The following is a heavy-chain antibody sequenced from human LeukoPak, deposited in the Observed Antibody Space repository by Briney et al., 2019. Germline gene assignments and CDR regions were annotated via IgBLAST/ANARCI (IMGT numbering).Heavy chain of an antibody. D-gene: IGHD4-17*01. V-gene: IGHV3-21*01. CDR3: AREGTTVYYFGMDV. J-gene: IGHJ6*02. CDR1: GFTFSSYS. Sequence: GGSLRLSCAASGFTFSSYSMNWVRQAPGKGREWVSSISSSSSYIYYADSVKGRLTISRDNAQNSLYLQMNSLRAEDTAVYYCAREGTTVYYFGMDVWGQGTTVTVSS. CDR2: ISSSSSYI.